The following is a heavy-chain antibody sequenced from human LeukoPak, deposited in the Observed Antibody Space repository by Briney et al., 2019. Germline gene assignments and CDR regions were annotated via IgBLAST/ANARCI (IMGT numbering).Heavy chain of an antibody. CDR3: ARVYYYGSGSYLYYYYYYMDV. Sequence: GASVTVSCKVSGYTLTELSMHWVRQAPGKGLEWMGGFDPEVGKTIYAQKFQGRVTMTEDTSTDTAYMELSSLRSDDTAVYYCARVYYYGSGSYLYYYYYYMDVWGKGTTVTVSS. J-gene: IGHJ6*03. D-gene: IGHD3-10*01. V-gene: IGHV1-24*01. CDR1: GYTLTELS. CDR2: FDPEVGKT.